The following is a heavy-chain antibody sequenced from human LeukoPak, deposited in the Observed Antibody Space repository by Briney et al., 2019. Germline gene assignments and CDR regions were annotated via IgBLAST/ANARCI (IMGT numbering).Heavy chain of an antibody. CDR3: ARDETMVRGGPRPY. D-gene: IGHD3-10*01. J-gene: IGHJ4*02. CDR1: GFTFSSYG. CDR2: ISDSGGST. Sequence: GGSLRLSCAASGFTFSSYGMHWVRQAPGKGLEWVSGISDSGGSTYYADSVRGRFTISRDNSKNTLHLQMNSLRAEDTAAYYCARDETMVRGGPRPYWGQGTLVTISS. V-gene: IGHV3-23*01.